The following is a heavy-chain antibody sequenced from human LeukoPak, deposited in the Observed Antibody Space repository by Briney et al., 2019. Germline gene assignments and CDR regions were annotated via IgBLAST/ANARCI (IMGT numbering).Heavy chain of an antibody. CDR3: ARDSGSVYNWNELHY. V-gene: IGHV1-69*05. J-gene: IGHJ4*02. D-gene: IGHD1-1*01. Sequence: GASVKVSCKASGGTISSYAISWVRQAPGQGLEWVGGIIPIFGTANYAQKFQGRVTITTDESTSTAYMELSSLRSEDTAVYYCARDSGSVYNWNELHYWGQGTLVTVSS. CDR1: GGTISSYA. CDR2: IIPIFGTA.